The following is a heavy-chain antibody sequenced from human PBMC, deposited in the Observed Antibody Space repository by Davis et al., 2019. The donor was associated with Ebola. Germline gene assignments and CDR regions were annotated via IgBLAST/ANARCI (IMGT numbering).Heavy chain of an antibody. CDR1: GFAFGSYA. J-gene: IGHJ4*02. D-gene: IGHD6-19*01. Sequence: GESLKISCAASGFAFGSYAMNWVRQTPGKGLEWVSSIGGSDGRTYYADSVKGRYTISRDNSKNTLYLQMNSLRAEDTAVYYCAKVRYSSGWYVDDYFDYWGQGTLVTVSS. V-gene: IGHV3-23*01. CDR2: IGGSDGRT. CDR3: AKVRYSSGWYVDDYFDY.